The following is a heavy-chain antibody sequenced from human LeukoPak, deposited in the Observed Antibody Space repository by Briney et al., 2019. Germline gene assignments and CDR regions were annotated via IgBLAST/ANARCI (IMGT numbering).Heavy chain of an antibody. J-gene: IGHJ3*02. CDR1: GFTFDDYA. CDR2: ISWNGGRL. D-gene: IGHD3-10*01. V-gene: IGHV3-9*01. CDR3: AKAYGPYFGDALAI. Sequence: GRSLRLSCAASGFTFDDYAMHWVRQAPGKGLEWVSGISWNGGRLGYADSVKGRFTISRDTAKKSLYLQMNSLRVEDTAFFYCAKAYGPYFGDALAIWGQGTMVTVSS.